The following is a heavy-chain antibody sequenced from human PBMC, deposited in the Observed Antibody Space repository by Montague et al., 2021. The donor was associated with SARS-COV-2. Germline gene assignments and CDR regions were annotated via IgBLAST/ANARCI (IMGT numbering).Heavy chain of an antibody. CDR2: IYYSGST. CDR1: GRSIISTSSY. D-gene: IGHD3-9*01. Sequence: SETLSLTCTVSGRSIISTSSYWGWIRQPPGKGLEWIGSIYYSGSTYYNPSLKSRVTISVDTSKNQFSLKLSSVTAADTAVYYCARAFTDWLRYYGMDVWGQGTTVTVSS. J-gene: IGHJ6*02. V-gene: IGHV4-39*01. CDR3: ARAFTDWLRYYGMDV.